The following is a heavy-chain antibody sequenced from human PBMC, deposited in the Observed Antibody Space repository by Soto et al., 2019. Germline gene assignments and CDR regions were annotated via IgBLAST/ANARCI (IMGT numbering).Heavy chain of an antibody. Sequence: QITLKESGPTLVKPTQTLTLTCTFSGFSLSTSGVGVGWIRQPPGKALEWLALIYWDDDKRYSPSLKSRLTITTDSPKNQVVLTMTNMDPVDTATDYCAHRHLRSRQGTGTTGQALDIGGQGTTVTVSS. CDR1: GFSLSTSGVG. CDR2: IYWDDDK. V-gene: IGHV2-5*02. CDR3: AHRHLRSRQGTGTTGQALDI. D-gene: IGHD4-17*01. J-gene: IGHJ3*02.